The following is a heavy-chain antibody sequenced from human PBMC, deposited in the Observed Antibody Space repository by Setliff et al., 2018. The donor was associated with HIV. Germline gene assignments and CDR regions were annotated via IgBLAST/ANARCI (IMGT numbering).Heavy chain of an antibody. J-gene: IGHJ4*02. Sequence: SETLSLTCTVSGGSISSDDHYWSWIRQPPGKGLEWIGYIYHTGATYYKSSLESRLTISVDTSKNQFSLKLNSVTAADTAVYFCARMSISASFYFDYWGQGSQVTV. CDR3: ARMSISASFYFDY. V-gene: IGHV4-30-4*01. CDR1: GGSISSDDHY. D-gene: IGHD6-25*01. CDR2: IYHTGAT.